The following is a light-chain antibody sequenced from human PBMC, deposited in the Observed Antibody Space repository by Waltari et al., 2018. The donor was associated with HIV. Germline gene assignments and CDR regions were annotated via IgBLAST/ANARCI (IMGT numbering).Light chain of an antibody. J-gene: IGLJ2*01. Sequence: SYELTQPSSVPVSPGQTARITCSGDALTKKSAQWFQQKPGQAPLLVISKDSERPSGIPERFAGSSSGTTVTLTINGAQVEDEADYYCYSAADNNRGVFGGGTKLTVL. CDR2: KDS. V-gene: IGLV3-27*01. CDR1: ALTKKS. CDR3: YSAADNNRGV.